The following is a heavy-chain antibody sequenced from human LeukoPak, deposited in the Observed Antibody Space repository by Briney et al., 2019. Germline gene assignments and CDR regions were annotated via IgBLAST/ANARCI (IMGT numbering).Heavy chain of an antibody. Sequence: PSETLSLTCTVSGGSISSSSYYWGWIRQPPGKGLEWIGSIYYSGSTYYNPSLKSRVTISVDTSKNQFSLKLSSVTAADTAVYYCARHGGYDFWSGPPGAFDIWGQGTMVTVSS. CDR2: IYYSGST. CDR1: GGSISSSSYY. D-gene: IGHD3-3*01. V-gene: IGHV4-39*01. J-gene: IGHJ3*02. CDR3: ARHGGYDFWSGPPGAFDI.